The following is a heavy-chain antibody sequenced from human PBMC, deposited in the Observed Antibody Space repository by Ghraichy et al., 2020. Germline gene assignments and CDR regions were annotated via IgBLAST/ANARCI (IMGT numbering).Heavy chain of an antibody. CDR2: ISSSSSYT. D-gene: IGHD3-3*01. J-gene: IGHJ5*02. CDR1: GFTFSDYY. Sequence: GGSLRLSCAASGFTFSDYYMSWIRQAPGKGLEWVSYISSSSSYTNYADSVKGRFTISRDNAKNSLYLQMNSLRAEDTAVYYCARYDFWSGPATPTNWFDPWGQGTLVTVSS. CDR3: ARYDFWSGPATPTNWFDP. V-gene: IGHV3-11*06.